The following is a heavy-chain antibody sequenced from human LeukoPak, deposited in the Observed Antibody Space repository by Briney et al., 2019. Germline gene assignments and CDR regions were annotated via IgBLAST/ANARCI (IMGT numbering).Heavy chain of an antibody. J-gene: IGHJ5*02. CDR1: GYKFTAYN. D-gene: IGHD6-19*01. CDR3: ARVWDASGWSNWFDP. Sequence: ASVRVSCTSSGYKFTAYNIHWIRQAPGQGPEWMGWVNPDSGDTNCTQNYEGRLTLTRDTSVSTVYMELSSLTSGDTAVYYCARVWDASGWSNWFDPWGQGTLVTVSS. CDR2: VNPDSGDT. V-gene: IGHV1-2*02.